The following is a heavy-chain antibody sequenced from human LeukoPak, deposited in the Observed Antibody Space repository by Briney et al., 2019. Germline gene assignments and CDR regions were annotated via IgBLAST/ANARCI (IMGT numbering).Heavy chain of an antibody. V-gene: IGHV4-31*03. J-gene: IGHJ4*02. D-gene: IGHD4-17*01. CDR2: IYYSGST. CDR1: GGSISSGGYY. CDR3: ATTVTTALDY. Sequence: PSETLSLTCTVSGGSISSGGYYWSWIRQHPGKGLEWIGYIYYSGSTYYNPSLKSRVTISVDTSKNQFSLKLSSVAAADTAVYYCATTVTTALDYWGQGTLVTVSS.